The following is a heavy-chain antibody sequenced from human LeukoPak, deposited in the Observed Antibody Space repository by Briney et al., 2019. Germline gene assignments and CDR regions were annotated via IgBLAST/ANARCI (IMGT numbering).Heavy chain of an antibody. D-gene: IGHD3-10*01. V-gene: IGHV3-74*01. Sequence: PGGSLRLSCAASGFTLSRYWMHWVRQAPGKGLVWVPRIGDDGSTTAYADSVKGRFTISRDNAKNTPYLQMNSLRAEDTAVYYCARASRGNWFDPWGQGTLVTVSS. CDR2: IGDDGSTT. J-gene: IGHJ5*02. CDR3: ARASRGNWFDP. CDR1: GFTLSRYW.